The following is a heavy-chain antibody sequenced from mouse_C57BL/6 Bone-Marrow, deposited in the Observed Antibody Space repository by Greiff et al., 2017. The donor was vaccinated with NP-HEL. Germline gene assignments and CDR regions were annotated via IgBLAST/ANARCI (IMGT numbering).Heavy chain of an antibody. J-gene: IGHJ3*01. CDR2: ISDGGSYT. V-gene: IGHV5-4*01. CDR3: ARDPSRGAY. CDR1: GFTFSSYA. Sequence: EVKLMESGGGLVKPGGSLKLSCAASGFTFSSYAMSWVRQTPEKRLEWVATISDGGSYTYYPDNVKGRFTISRDNAKNNLYLQMSHLKSEDTAMYYCARDPSRGAYWGQGTLVTVSA. D-gene: IGHD3-3*01.